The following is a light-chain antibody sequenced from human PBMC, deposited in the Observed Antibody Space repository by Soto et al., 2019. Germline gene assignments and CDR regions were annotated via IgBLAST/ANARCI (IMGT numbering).Light chain of an antibody. CDR2: DAS. J-gene: IGKJ2*01. V-gene: IGKV3-11*01. Sequence: EIVLTQSPATLSLSPGERATLSCRASQSVSSYLAWYQQKPGQAPRLLIYDASNRATGIPPRFSGSGSGTDFTLTISSLEPEDFAVYYCQQRSNWPYTFGQGTKLDIK. CDR1: QSVSSY. CDR3: QQRSNWPYT.